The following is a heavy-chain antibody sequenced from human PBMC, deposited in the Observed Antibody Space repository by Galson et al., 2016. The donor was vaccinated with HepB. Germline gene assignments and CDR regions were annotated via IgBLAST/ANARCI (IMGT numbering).Heavy chain of an antibody. CDR2: IYYSGGST. CDR3: ARVRIAVAENSYFCDS. J-gene: IGHJ4*02. V-gene: IGHV4-59*01. Sequence: LSLTCTVSGVSLSSYYWSWIRQPPGKGLEWIGYIYYSGGSTNYNPSLKSRVTISVDTLKNQFSLNLSSVPAADTAVYFCARVRIAVAENSYFCDSWGQGTLVTVSS. D-gene: IGHD6-19*01. CDR1: GVSLSSYY.